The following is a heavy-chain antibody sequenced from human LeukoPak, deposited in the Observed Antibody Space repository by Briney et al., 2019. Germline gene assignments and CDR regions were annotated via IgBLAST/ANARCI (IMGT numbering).Heavy chain of an antibody. CDR1: GFTFSAYG. Sequence: GGSLRLSCATSGFTFSAYGMHWVRQAPVKGLEWVAFIRYDGSNKYYPDSVRGRFTVSRDNSKNTLYLQMDSLRPEDTAMYYCAKVLGAYSIRSKPLDTWGQGTLVTVSS. J-gene: IGHJ5*02. V-gene: IGHV3-30*02. CDR3: AKVLGAYSIRSKPLDT. CDR2: IRYDGSNK. D-gene: IGHD6-13*01.